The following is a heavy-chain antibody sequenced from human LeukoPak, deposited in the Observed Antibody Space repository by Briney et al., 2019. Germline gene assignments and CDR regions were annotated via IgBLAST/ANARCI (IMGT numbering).Heavy chain of an antibody. CDR3: ARGFYYYDSSGYSNWFDP. CDR2: IYYSGST. Sequence: PSETLSLTCTVSGGSISSYYWSWIRQPPGKGLEWIGYIYYSGSTNYNPSLKSRVTISVDTSENQFSLKLSSVTAADTAVYYCARGFYYYDSSGYSNWFDPWGQGTLVTVSS. D-gene: IGHD3-22*01. CDR1: GGSISSYY. J-gene: IGHJ5*02. V-gene: IGHV4-59*08.